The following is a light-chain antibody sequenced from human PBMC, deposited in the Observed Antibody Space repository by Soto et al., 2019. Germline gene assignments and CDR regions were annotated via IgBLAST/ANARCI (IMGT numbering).Light chain of an antibody. CDR1: NSNIGNND. Sequence: QSVVTQPPSVSGAPRQRVTISCSGSNSNIGNNDVKWYQQLPGKAPKLLIYYDDMVPSGVSDRFSGSKSGTSASLAISGLQSEDEGDFYCSVWDDNLHGYGLGPGTKLTVL. J-gene: IGLJ1*01. V-gene: IGLV1-36*01. CDR3: SVWDDNLHGYG. CDR2: YDD.